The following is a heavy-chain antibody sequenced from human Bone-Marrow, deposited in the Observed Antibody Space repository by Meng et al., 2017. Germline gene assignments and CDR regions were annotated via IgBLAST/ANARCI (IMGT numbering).Heavy chain of an antibody. Sequence: QVQLQESGPGLGKPSQALSLTCTVSGGSISSGDYYWSWIRQPPGKGLEWIGYIYYTGSTYYNPSLNSRLTISVDTSKNQFSLNLTSVTASDTAVYYCARDASGYDHLDFWGQGTLVTVSS. CDR3: ARDASGYDHLDF. J-gene: IGHJ4*02. CDR2: IYYTGST. CDR1: GGSISSGDYY. D-gene: IGHD5-12*01. V-gene: IGHV4-30-4*01.